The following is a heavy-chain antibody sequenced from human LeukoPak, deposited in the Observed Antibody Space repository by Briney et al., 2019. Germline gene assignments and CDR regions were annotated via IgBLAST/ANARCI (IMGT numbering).Heavy chain of an antibody. CDR2: ISYDGSNK. D-gene: IGHD3-22*01. CDR1: GFTFSSYA. J-gene: IGHJ4*02. CDR3: ARTYYYDSSGYIPEN. V-gene: IGHV3-30-3*01. Sequence: GGSLRLSCAASGFTFSSYAMHWFRQAPGKGLEWVAVISYDGSNKYYADSVKGRFTISRDNSKNTLYLQMNSLRAEDTAVYYCARTYYYDSSGYIPENWGQGTLVTVSS.